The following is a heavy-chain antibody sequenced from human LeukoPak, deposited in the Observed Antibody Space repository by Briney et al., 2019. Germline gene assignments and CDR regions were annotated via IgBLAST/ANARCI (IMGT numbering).Heavy chain of an antibody. Sequence: SETLSLTCTVSGDSISRHYWSCLREPPGKGLEWIGYIYYSGITKYNPPLKSRVTISVDTSKNQFSLKLRSVTAADAAVYYCATGGDYSGNSDYFDYWGQGTLVTVSS. CDR2: IYYSGIT. V-gene: IGHV4-59*11. J-gene: IGHJ4*02. CDR1: GDSISRHY. D-gene: IGHD4-23*01. CDR3: ATGGDYSGNSDYFDY.